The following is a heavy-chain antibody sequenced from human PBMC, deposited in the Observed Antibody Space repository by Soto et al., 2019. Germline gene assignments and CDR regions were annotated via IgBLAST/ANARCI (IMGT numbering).Heavy chain of an antibody. CDR2: IRSEANSYAT. CDR1: GFTFSGSA. V-gene: IGHV3-73*01. Sequence: GGSLRLSCAASGFTFSGSAMHWVRQASGKGLEWVGRIRSEANSYATAYAASVKGRFTISRDDSKNTAYLQMNSLKTEDTAVYYCTSPKYYYGSGSFDYWGQGTLVTVYS. CDR3: TSPKYYYGSGSFDY. J-gene: IGHJ4*02. D-gene: IGHD3-10*01.